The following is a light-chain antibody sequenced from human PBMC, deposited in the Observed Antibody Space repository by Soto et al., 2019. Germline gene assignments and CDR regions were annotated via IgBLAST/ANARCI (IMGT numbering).Light chain of an antibody. CDR3: QQYNNWPLT. V-gene: IGKV1-5*01. J-gene: IGKJ5*01. CDR1: QRISNW. CDR2: DAS. Sequence: DTQMTQSPSTLSASVGDRVTITCRASQRISNWLAWYQQIPGKAPKLLIYDASTRATGVPARFSGGGSGTEFTLTITSLQSEDFAVYWCQQYNNWPLTFGPGTRLEIK.